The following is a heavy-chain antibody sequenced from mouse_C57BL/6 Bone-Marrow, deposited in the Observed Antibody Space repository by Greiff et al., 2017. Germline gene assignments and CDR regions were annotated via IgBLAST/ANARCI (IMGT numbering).Heavy chain of an antibody. CDR2: ILWDDDK. V-gene: IGHV8-8*01. Sequence: QVTLKVSGPGILQPSQTLSLTCSFSGFSLSTFGMGVGWIRQPSGKSLEWLAHILWDDDKYFNPALKSRTTISNDTSKNQVFLKIANVDTADTATYYCARIGDYYGSSSYYYAMDYWGQGTSVTVSS. CDR1: GFSLSTFGMG. CDR3: ARIGDYYGSSSYYYAMDY. D-gene: IGHD1-1*01. J-gene: IGHJ4*01.